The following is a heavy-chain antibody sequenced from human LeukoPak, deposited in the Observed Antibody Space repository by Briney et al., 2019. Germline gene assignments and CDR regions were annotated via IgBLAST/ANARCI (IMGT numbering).Heavy chain of an antibody. D-gene: IGHD5-24*01. Sequence: SETLSLTCTVSGGSISNYYWNWFRQPPGKGLEWIGLIHYSGSTNYNPPLKSRVTISEDTSKNQCPLKLTSVTTADTAVYFCARGRGWLPDYWGQGTLVTVSS. CDR1: GGSISNYY. J-gene: IGHJ4*02. CDR3: ARGRGWLPDY. CDR2: IHYSGST. V-gene: IGHV4-59*01.